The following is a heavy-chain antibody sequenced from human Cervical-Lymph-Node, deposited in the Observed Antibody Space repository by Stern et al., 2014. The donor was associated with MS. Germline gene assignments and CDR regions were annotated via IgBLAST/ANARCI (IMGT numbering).Heavy chain of an antibody. CDR3: AKTLGRSYHDPFDM. CDR1: GFTFDDYA. V-gene: IGHV3-9*01. Sequence: EVQLVESGGGLVQPGRSLRLSCVASGFTFDDYAMHWVRQAPGKGLEWVSGISWNGGGRNSADSVKDRVTISRDNAKNSLYLQMSSLRPEDTAFYYCAKTLGRSYHDPFDMWGQGTMVIVSS. CDR2: ISWNGGGR. D-gene: IGHD3-16*02. J-gene: IGHJ3*02.